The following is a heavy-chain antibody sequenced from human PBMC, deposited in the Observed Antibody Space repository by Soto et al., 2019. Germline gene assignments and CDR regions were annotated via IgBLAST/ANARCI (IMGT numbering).Heavy chain of an antibody. J-gene: IGHJ4*02. CDR3: ARAATIALYYFDY. CDR1: GGTFSSYT. V-gene: IGHV1-69*02. CDR2: IIPILGIA. Sequence: QVQLVQSGAEVKKPGSSVKVSCKASGGTFSSYTISWVRQAPGQGLEWMGRIIPILGIANYAQKFQGRVTITADKSTSTAYMELSSLRSEGTAVYYCARAATIALYYFDYWGQGTLVTVSS. D-gene: IGHD2-15*01.